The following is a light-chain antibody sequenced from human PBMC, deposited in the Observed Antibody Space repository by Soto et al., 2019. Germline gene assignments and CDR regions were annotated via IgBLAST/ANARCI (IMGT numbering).Light chain of an antibody. CDR2: GPS. V-gene: IGKV3-15*01. J-gene: IGKJ4*01. CDR3: QQYIDWPLT. Sequence: EIVLTQSPGTLSLSPGERATLSCRASQSVSSNYLAWYQLKPGQAPRLLIYGPSTRATGIPARFSGSGSGTEFTLTISSLQPEDFAVYYCQQYIDWPLTFGGGTKVDIK. CDR1: QSVSSN.